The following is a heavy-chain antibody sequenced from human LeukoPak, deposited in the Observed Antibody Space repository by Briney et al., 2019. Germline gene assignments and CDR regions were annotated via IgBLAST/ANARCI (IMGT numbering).Heavy chain of an antibody. CDR1: GFTFDDYA. CDR2: ISWNSGSI. V-gene: IGHV3-9*01. Sequence: PGRSLRLSCAASGFTFDDYAMHWVRQAPGKGLEWVSGISWNSGSIGYADSVKGRFTISRDNAKNSLYLQMNSLRAEDTALYYCAKGIHCSSTSCHYSTLYYFDYWGQGTLVTVSS. J-gene: IGHJ4*02. CDR3: AKGIHCSSTSCHYSTLYYFDY. D-gene: IGHD2-2*01.